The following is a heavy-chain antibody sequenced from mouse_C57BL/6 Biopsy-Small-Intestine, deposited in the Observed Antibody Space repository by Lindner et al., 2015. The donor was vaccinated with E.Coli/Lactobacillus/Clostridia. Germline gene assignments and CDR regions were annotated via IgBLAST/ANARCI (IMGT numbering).Heavy chain of an antibody. CDR3: ARGDYGSSYWYFDV. Sequence: EVQLQESGPELVKPGASVKISCKASGYSFTDYNMNWVKQSNGKSLEWIGVINPNYGTTSYNQKFKGKATLTVDQSSSTAYMQLNSLTSEDSAVYYCARGDYGSSYWYFDVWGTGTTVTVSS. J-gene: IGHJ1*03. CDR2: INPNYGTT. D-gene: IGHD1-1*01. V-gene: IGHV1-39*01. CDR1: GYSFTDYN.